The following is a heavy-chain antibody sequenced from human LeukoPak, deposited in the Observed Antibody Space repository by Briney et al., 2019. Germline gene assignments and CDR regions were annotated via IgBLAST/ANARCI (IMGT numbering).Heavy chain of an antibody. J-gene: IGHJ4*02. V-gene: IGHV4-39*02. D-gene: IGHD3-10*01. CDR1: GGSFSSYY. Sequence: SETLSLTCAVYGGSFSSYYWGWIRQPPGKGLEWIGSIYYSGSTYYNPSLKGRVTISVDTPKNQFSLKLSSMTAADTAVYYCARDTGGSGSYYYFDYWGQGTLVTVSS. CDR2: IYYSGST. CDR3: ARDTGGSGSYYYFDY.